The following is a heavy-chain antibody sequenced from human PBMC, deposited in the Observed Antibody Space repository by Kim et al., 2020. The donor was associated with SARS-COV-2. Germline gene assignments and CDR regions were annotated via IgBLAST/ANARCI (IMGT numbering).Heavy chain of an antibody. J-gene: IGHJ3*02. V-gene: IGHV3-48*02. CDR3: ARGGETYYDFWSGYSPNAFDI. D-gene: IGHD3-3*01. Sequence: GGSLRLSCAASGFTFSSDSMNWVRKAPGKGLEWVSYISSSSSTIYYADSVKGRFTISRDNAKNSLYLQMNSLRDEDTAVYYCARGGETYYDFWSGYSPNAFDIWGQGTMVTVSS. CDR2: ISSSSSTI. CDR1: GFTFSSDS.